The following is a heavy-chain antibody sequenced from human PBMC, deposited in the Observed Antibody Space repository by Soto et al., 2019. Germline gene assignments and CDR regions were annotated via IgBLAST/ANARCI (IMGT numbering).Heavy chain of an antibody. CDR2: ISSSGSTI. CDR1: GFTYSDYY. D-gene: IGHD2-15*01. J-gene: IGHJ6*03. V-gene: IGHV3-11*01. Sequence: GGSLRLSCAASGFTYSDYYMSWIRQAPGKGLEWVSYISSSGSTIYYADSVKGRFTISRDNAKNSLYLQMNSLRAEDTAVYYCARGARWGDCSGGSCYKYYYYYFMDVWGKGTTVTVSS. CDR3: ARGARWGDCSGGSCYKYYYYYFMDV.